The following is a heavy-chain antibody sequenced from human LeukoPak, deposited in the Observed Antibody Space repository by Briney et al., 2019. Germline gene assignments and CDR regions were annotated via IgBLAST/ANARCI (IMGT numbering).Heavy chain of an antibody. CDR1: GFTFSSYW. V-gene: IGHV3-48*01. CDR2: ISSSSSTI. CDR3: AREFTMVRGVIHYYFDY. D-gene: IGHD3-10*01. Sequence: GGSLRLSCAASGFTFSSYWMNWVRQAPGKGLEWVSYISSSSSTIYYADSVKGRFTISRDNAKNSLYLQMNSLRAEDTAVYYCAREFTMVRGVIHYYFDYWGQGTLVTVSS. J-gene: IGHJ4*02.